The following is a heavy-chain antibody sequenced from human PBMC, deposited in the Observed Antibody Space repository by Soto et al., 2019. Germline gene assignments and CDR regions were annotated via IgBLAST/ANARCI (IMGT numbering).Heavy chain of an antibody. Sequence: PGESLKISCKGSGYSFTSYWISWVRQMPGKGLEWMGRIDPSDSYTNYSPSFQGHVTISADKSISTAYLQWSSLKASDTAMYYCASLKGLVEWPPGMDVWGQGTTVTVSS. D-gene: IGHD6-19*01. J-gene: IGHJ6*02. CDR3: ASLKGLVEWPPGMDV. V-gene: IGHV5-10-1*01. CDR1: GYSFTSYW. CDR2: IDPSDSYT.